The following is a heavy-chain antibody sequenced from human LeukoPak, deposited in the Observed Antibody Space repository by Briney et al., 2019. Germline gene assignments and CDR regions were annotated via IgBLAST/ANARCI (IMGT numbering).Heavy chain of an antibody. Sequence: PGGSLRLSCAASGFTFSNAWMSWVRQAPGKGLEWVGRIKSKTDGGTTDYAAPVKGRFSISRADSKNTLYLQMNSLRAEDTAVYYCAKDLEYSGSGTPGAFDYWGQGTLVTDSS. J-gene: IGHJ4*02. D-gene: IGHD3-10*01. CDR1: GFTFSNAW. V-gene: IGHV3-15*01. CDR2: IKSKTDGGTT. CDR3: AKDLEYSGSGTPGAFDY.